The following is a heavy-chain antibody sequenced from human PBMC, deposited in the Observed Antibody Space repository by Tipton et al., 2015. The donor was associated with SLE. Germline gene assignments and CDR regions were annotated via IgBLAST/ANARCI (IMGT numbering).Heavy chain of an antibody. D-gene: IGHD4-23*01. CDR1: GFTFSSYA. V-gene: IGHV3-23*01. Sequence: SLRLSCAASGFTFSSYAMSWVRQAPGKGLEWVSAISGSGGSTYYADSVKGRFTISRDNVKNSLYLQMNSLRAEDTAVYYCAREATVVTTYFDYWGQGTLVTVSS. CDR2: ISGSGGST. CDR3: AREATVVTTYFDY. J-gene: IGHJ4*02.